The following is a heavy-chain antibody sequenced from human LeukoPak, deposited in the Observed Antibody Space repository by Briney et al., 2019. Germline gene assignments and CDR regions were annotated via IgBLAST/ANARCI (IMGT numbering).Heavy chain of an antibody. J-gene: IGHJ6*03. CDR2: IIPIFGTA. CDR1: GGTFSSYA. CDR3: ARVYLTPKAIAVAGRVLPDYYYYYMDV. V-gene: IGHV1-69*13. Sequence: GASVKVSCKASGGTFSSYAISWVRQAPGQGLEWMGGIIPIFGTANYAQKFQGRVTITADESTSTAYMELSSLRSEDTAVYYCARVYLTPKAIAVAGRVLPDYYYYYMDVWGKGTTVTVSS. D-gene: IGHD6-19*01.